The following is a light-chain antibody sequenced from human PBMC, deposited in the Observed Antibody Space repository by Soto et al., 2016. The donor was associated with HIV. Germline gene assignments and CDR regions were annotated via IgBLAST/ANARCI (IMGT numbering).Light chain of an antibody. Sequence: SSELTQDPAVSVALGQTVKITCQGDSLRKYFATWYQQKPGQAPILVTYGKNKRPSGIPDRFSGSSSGNTGSLTISGAQAEDEADYYCNSRDNDRVLFGGGTKLTVL. J-gene: IGLJ2*01. CDR1: SLRKYF. V-gene: IGLV3-19*01. CDR3: NSRDNDRVL. CDR2: GKN.